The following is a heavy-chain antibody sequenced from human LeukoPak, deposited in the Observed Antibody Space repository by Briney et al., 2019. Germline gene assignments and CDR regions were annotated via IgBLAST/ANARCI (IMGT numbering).Heavy chain of an antibody. CDR1: GFTFSSYA. V-gene: IGHV3-23*01. J-gene: IGHJ5*02. CDR3: AKGLSSSWYGAA. Sequence: PGGSLRLSCVASGFTFSSYAMSWVRQAPGKGLEWVSAISGSGGSTYYADSVRGRFTISRDNSKNTLYLQMNSLRAEDTAVYYCAKGLSSSWYGAAWGQGTLVTVSS. D-gene: IGHD6-13*01. CDR2: ISGSGGST.